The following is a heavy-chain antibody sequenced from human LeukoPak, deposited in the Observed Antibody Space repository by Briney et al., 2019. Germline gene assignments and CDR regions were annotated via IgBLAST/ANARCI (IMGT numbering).Heavy chain of an antibody. V-gene: IGHV1-2*02. Sequence: WASVKVSCKASGYTFTGYYMHWVRQAPGQGLEWMGWINPNSGGTNYAQKFQGRVTMTRDTSISTAYMELSRLRSDDTAVYYCARQDIVVVPAATLGAYYYYYMDVWGKGTTVTVSS. J-gene: IGHJ6*03. CDR2: INPNSGGT. CDR1: GYTFTGYY. D-gene: IGHD2-2*01. CDR3: ARQDIVVVPAATLGAYYYYYMDV.